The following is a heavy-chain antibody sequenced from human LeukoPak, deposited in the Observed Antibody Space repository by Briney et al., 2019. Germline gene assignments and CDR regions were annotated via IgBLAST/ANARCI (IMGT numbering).Heavy chain of an antibody. D-gene: IGHD3-10*01. J-gene: IGHJ6*03. CDR1: GFTFSNYG. CDR2: IWYDGSNK. V-gene: IGHV3-33*06. CDR3: AKDLSPTDRDYYYMDV. Sequence: GGSLRLSCAASGFTFSNYGMHWVRQAPGKGLEWVAVIWYDGSNKYYVDSVKGRFTISKDNSKNTLYLQMNSLRAEDTAVYYCAKDLSPTDRDYYYMDVWGKGTTVTVSS.